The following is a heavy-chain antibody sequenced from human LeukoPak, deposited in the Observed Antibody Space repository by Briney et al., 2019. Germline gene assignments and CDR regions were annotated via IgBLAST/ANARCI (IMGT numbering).Heavy chain of an antibody. CDR1: GGSFSGYY. V-gene: IGHV4-34*01. CDR2: INRSGST. CDR3: ARGGGKTGYYFDY. J-gene: IGHJ4*02. Sequence: SETLSLTCAVYGGSFSGYYWTWIRQPPGKGLEWIGEINRSGSTNYNSSLKSRVTISVDTSKNQISLKLSSVTAADTAVYYCARGGGKTGYYFDYWGQGTLITVSS. D-gene: IGHD1-14*01.